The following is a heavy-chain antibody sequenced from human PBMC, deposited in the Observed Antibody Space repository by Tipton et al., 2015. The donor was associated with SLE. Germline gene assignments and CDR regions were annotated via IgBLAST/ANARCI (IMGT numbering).Heavy chain of an antibody. V-gene: IGHV1-69*06. Sequence: VQLVQSGAEVKKPGSSVKLSCQSSGGTFSSYGLSWVRQAPGQGLEWVGGIIPVLDSATFAHKFQGRVLISADTSSRTAYMELSSLRSEDTAIYYCARLKEGRSGPFDIWGQGTMVTVSS. CDR3: ARLKEGRSGPFDI. D-gene: IGHD1-26*01. CDR2: IIPVLDSA. CDR1: GGTFSSYG. J-gene: IGHJ3*02.